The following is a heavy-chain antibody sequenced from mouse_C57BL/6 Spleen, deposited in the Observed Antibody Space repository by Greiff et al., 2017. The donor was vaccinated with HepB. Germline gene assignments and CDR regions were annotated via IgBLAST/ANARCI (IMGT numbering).Heavy chain of an antibody. CDR2: IDPSDSYT. CDR3: ARLAVVVPNYWYFDV. J-gene: IGHJ1*03. D-gene: IGHD1-1*01. V-gene: IGHV1-69*01. CDR1: GYTFTSYW. Sequence: QVQLQQPGAELVMPGASVKLSCKASGYTFTSYWMHWVKQRPGQGLEWIGEIDPSDSYTNYNQKFKGKSTLTVDKSSSTAYMQLSSLTSEDSAVYYCARLAVVVPNYWYFDVWGTGTTVTVSS.